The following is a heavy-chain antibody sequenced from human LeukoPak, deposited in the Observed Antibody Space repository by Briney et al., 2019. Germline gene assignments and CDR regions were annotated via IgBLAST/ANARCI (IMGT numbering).Heavy chain of an antibody. Sequence: SVKVSCKASGGTFSSYAISWVRQAPGQGLEWMGGIIPIFGTANYAQKFQGRVTITADESTSTAYMELSSLRSEDTAVYCCARSPGYSITNWFDPWGQGTLVTVSS. CDR3: ARSPGYSITNWFDP. D-gene: IGHD6-13*01. V-gene: IGHV1-69*13. CDR1: GGTFSSYA. CDR2: IIPIFGTA. J-gene: IGHJ5*02.